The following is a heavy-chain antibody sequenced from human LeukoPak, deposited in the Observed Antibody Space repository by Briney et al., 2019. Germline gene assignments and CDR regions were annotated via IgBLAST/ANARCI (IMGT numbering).Heavy chain of an antibody. Sequence: SETLALTCTVSGGSISSYYRSWIRQPPGKGLEWIGYIHYNGSTNYNPPLKSRVTIALDTSKNQFCLKLSSVTAVDTAAYYCARVSERREHSRSWFDPWGQGTLVTVSS. J-gene: IGHJ5*02. CDR2: IHYNGST. CDR3: ARVSERREHSRSWFDP. V-gene: IGHV4-59*01. D-gene: IGHD6-25*01. CDR1: GGSISSYY.